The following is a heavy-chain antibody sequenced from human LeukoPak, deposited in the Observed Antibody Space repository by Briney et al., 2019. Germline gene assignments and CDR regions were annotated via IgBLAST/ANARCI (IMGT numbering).Heavy chain of an antibody. D-gene: IGHD2-15*01. CDR1: GFTFSSYA. CDR2: ISSRGGST. CDR3: AGQRSYCSGGSCYFRFDY. V-gene: IGHV3-23*01. Sequence: PGGSLRLSCAASGFTFSSYAMSWVRQAPGKGLEWVSTISSRGGSTYYADSVKGRFTISRDSSKNTLYLQMNSLRAEDTAVYYCAGQRSYCSGGSCYFRFDYWGQGTLVTVSS. J-gene: IGHJ4*02.